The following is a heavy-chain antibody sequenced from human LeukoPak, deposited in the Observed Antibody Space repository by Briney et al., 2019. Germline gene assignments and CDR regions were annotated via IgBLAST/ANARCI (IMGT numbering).Heavy chain of an antibody. Sequence: GGSLRLSCAASGFTFSSYAMSWVRQAPGKGLEWVSAISGSGGSTYYADSVKGRFTISRDNSKNTLYLQMNSLRAEDTAVYYCARDVYCSSTSCLYYYYYYYMDVWGKGTTVTVSS. CDR1: GFTFSSYA. D-gene: IGHD2-2*01. V-gene: IGHV3-23*01. J-gene: IGHJ6*03. CDR3: ARDVYCSSTSCLYYYYYYYMDV. CDR2: ISGSGGST.